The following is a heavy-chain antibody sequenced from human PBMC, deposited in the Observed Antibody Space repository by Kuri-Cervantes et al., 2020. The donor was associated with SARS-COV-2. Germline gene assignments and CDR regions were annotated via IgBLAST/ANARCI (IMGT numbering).Heavy chain of an antibody. V-gene: IGHV3-23*01. CDR3: AKVKFRGISGYDY. CDR2: LSGSGGST. J-gene: IGHJ4*02. Sequence: GGSLRLSCAASGFTFSSYAMSWVRQAPGKGLEWVAALSGSGGSTYYADSVEGRFTISRDNSKNTLYLQMNSLRAEDTAVYYCAKVKFRGISGYDYWGQGTLVTVSS. CDR1: GFTFSSYA. D-gene: IGHD3-22*01.